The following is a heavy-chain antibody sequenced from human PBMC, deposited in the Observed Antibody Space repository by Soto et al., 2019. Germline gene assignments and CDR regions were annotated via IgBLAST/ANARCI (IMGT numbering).Heavy chain of an antibody. J-gene: IGHJ3*02. V-gene: IGHV1-46*01. CDR1: GYTFTSYY. CDR3: ARMRYYYGSGSYSHRDRYAFDI. Sequence: ASVKVSCKASGYTFTSYYMHWVRQAPGQGLEWMGIINPSGGSTSYAQKFQGRVTMTRDTSTSTVYMELSSLRSEDTAVYYCARMRYYYGSGSYSHRDRYAFDIWGQGTMVTVSS. D-gene: IGHD3-10*01. CDR2: INPSGGST.